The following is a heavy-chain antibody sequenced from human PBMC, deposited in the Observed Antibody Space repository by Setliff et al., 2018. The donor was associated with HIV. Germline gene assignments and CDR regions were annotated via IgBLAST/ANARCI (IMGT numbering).Heavy chain of an antibody. J-gene: IGHJ4*02. CDR2: IIPTFGRT. Sequence: GASVKVSCKASGDNFNNVALNWVRQAPGQGLEWMGGIIPTFGRTNYAQKFQGRVTITADESTSTAYMELSSLRSEDTAVYYCARGMGITGRLSFWGQGTLVTVSS. CDR1: GDNFNNVA. D-gene: IGHD6-6*01. CDR3: ARGMGITGRLSF. V-gene: IGHV1-69*13.